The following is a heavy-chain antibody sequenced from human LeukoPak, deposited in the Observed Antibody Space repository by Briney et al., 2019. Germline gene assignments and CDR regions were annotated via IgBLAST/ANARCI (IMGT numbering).Heavy chain of an antibody. CDR2: INSDGSGT. J-gene: IGHJ5*02. CDR3: ARDMNGLT. D-gene: IGHD1-1*01. Sequence: PGGSLRLSCATSGFILGNYRMHWVRQAPGKGLVWVSRINSDGSGTDYAESVKGRFTISRDNAKNTLYLHMSSLRVEDTAVYYCARDMNGLTWGQGTLVTVSS. CDR1: GFILGNYR. V-gene: IGHV3-74*01.